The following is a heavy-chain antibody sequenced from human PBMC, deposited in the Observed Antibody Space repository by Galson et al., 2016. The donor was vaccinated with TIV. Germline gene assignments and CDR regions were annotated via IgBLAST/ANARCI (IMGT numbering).Heavy chain of an antibody. V-gene: IGHV5-10-1*01. D-gene: IGHD3-10*01. CDR2: IDPSDSYT. CDR1: GYTFTTYW. Sequence: QSGAEVKKPGESLKISCEVSGYTFTTYWISWVRQMPGKGLEWMGRIDPSDSYTNYNPSLQGHVTISADRSISTAYLQWSSLKASDTAIYYCARVAVLTSGAFDIWGQGTMVAVAS. CDR3: ARVAVLTSGAFDI. J-gene: IGHJ3*02.